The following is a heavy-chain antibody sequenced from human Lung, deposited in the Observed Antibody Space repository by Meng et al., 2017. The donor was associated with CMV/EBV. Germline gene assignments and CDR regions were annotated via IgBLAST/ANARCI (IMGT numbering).Heavy chain of an antibody. CDR1: GVSISSNIR. J-gene: IGHJ4*02. D-gene: IGHD1-26*01. Sequence: QVQLQEADPGRVKPSGTLSLTCGVSGVSISSNIRWTWVRQPPGKGLEWIGDIDDSGSTNYNPSLNSRISISLDKSKNHFSLKVNSVTAADTAVYYCARGKQDAWELLAYWGQGALVTVSS. CDR3: ARGKQDAWELLAY. V-gene: IGHV4-4*02. CDR2: IDDSGST.